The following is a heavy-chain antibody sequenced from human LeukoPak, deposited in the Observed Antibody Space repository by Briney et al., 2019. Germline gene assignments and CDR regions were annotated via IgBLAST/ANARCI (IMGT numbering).Heavy chain of an antibody. CDR1: GYTFTGYY. CDR2: INPNSGGT. V-gene: IGHV1-2*02. Sequence: GASVKVSCKASGYTFTGYYMHWVRQAPGQGLEWMGWINPNSGGTNYAQKFQGRVTMTRDTSISTAYMEPSRLRSDDTAVYYCARGRSSGWYRNFFRYWGQGTLVTVSS. D-gene: IGHD6-19*01. J-gene: IGHJ4*02. CDR3: ARGRSSGWYRNFFRY.